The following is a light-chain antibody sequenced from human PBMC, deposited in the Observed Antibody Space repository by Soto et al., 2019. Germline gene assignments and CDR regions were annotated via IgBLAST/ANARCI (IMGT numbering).Light chain of an antibody. CDR1: SSDVGGYNY. CDR2: EVN. Sequence: QSALTQPPSASGSPGQSVAISCTGTSSDVGGYNYVSWYQQHPGKAPKLMIYEVNKRPSGVPDRFSGSKSGNTASLTVSGLEAEDEADYYWSSYACSRDVFGTGTKVTVL. CDR3: SSYACSRDV. J-gene: IGLJ1*01. V-gene: IGLV2-8*01.